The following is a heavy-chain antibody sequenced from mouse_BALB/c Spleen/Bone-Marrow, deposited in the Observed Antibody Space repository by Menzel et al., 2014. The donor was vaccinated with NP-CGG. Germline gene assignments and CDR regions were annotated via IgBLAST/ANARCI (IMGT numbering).Heavy chain of an antibody. Sequence: VQLVESGSVLVGPEPPVKLSCKTSGYTFTSSWMPWAKKRPGQGLAWIGELRPNSGNTNYNEKFKGKAALTVDTSSSTAYVDLSSMTSEDSAVYYCARSGFDYWVQGTTLTVSS. D-gene: IGHD4-1*01. CDR3: ARSGFDY. CDR1: GYTFTSSW. V-gene: IGHV1S130*01. J-gene: IGHJ2*01. CDR2: LRPNSGNT.